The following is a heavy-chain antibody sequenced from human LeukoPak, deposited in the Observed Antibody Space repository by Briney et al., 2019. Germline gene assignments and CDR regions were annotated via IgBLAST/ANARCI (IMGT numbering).Heavy chain of an antibody. Sequence: GRSLRLSCTVSGFTFGDHAMSWVRQAPGKGLEWVGFIRSKTYGGTTEYAASVKGRFIISRDDSTSIAYLQMNSLKTEDTAVYYCTRGPIQLWLYHGMDVWGQGTSVTVSS. CDR1: GFTFGDHA. V-gene: IGHV3-49*04. CDR3: TRGPIQLWLYHGMDV. D-gene: IGHD5-18*01. CDR2: IRSKTYGGTT. J-gene: IGHJ6*02.